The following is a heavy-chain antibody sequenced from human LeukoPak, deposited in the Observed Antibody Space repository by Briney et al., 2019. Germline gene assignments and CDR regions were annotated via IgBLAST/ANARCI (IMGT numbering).Heavy chain of an antibody. D-gene: IGHD3-3*01. V-gene: IGHV3-23*01. Sequence: GGSLRLSCAASGFTFSSYSMNWVRQAPGKGLEWVASIEYSGGSAYYADSVKGRFSISREDSKNTLYLQMNSLRAEDTAIYYCARDERLLSFLKWGQGTLVTVSS. CDR2: IEYSGGSA. J-gene: IGHJ4*02. CDR3: ARDERLLSFLK. CDR1: GFTFSSYS.